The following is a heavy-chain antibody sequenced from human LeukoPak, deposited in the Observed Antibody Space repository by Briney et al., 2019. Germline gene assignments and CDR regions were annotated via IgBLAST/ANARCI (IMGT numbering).Heavy chain of an antibody. CDR3: ARDYYGSGNSAGY. Sequence: PGGSLRLSCAASGFTFSSYAMSWVRQAPGKGLEWVSAISGSGGSTYYADSVKGRFTISRDNSKNTLYLQMNSLRAEDTAVYYCARDYYGSGNSAGYWGQGTLVTVSS. CDR1: GFTFSSYA. CDR2: ISGSGGST. V-gene: IGHV3-23*01. J-gene: IGHJ4*02. D-gene: IGHD3-10*01.